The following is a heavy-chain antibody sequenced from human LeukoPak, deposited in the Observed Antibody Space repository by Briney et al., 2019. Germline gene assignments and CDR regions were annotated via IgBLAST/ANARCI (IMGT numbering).Heavy chain of an antibody. CDR2: ITDSGGDT. CDR1: GFSFNKYA. Sequence: GGSLRLSCAASGFSFNKYAMSWVRQAPGKGLEWVSAITDSGGDTYHADSVKGRFTISRDNSKNTLYLQMNSLRVEDSAVYHCAKCSQSSRLYYFDFWGQGTLVTVSS. D-gene: IGHD6-25*01. V-gene: IGHV3-23*01. CDR3: AKCSQSSRLYYFDF. J-gene: IGHJ4*02.